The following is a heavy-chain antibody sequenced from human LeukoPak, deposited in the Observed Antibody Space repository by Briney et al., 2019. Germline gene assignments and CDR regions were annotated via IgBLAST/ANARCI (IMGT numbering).Heavy chain of an antibody. CDR3: ARRSSAWYIAFDI. V-gene: IGHV4-59*08. CDR2: IYYSGST. CDR1: GGSISSYY. Sequence: PSETLSLTCTVSGGSISSYYWSWIRQPPGKGLEWIGYIYYSGSTNYNPSLKSRVTISVDTSKNQFPLKLSSVTAADTAVYYCARRSSAWYIAFDIWGQGTMVTVSS. J-gene: IGHJ3*02. D-gene: IGHD6-19*01.